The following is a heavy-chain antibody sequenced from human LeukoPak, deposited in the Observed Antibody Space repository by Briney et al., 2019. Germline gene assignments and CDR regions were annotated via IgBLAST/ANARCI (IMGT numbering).Heavy chain of an antibody. D-gene: IGHD6-13*01. J-gene: IGHJ4*02. CDR2: ISNIGDII. CDR3: ARGGGSGRYGLPFDS. CDR1: GFTFSNYE. Sequence: GGSLRLSCAASGFTFSNYEMNWVRQAPGKGLEWISHISNIGDIIHYADSVEGRFTISRDNAKNSVYLQMNSLTDEDTGVYYCARGGGSGRYGLPFDSWGQGTLVTVSS. V-gene: IGHV3-48*03.